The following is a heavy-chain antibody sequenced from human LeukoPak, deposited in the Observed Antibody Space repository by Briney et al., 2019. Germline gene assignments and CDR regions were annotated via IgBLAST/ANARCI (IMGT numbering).Heavy chain of an antibody. CDR2: ISSSSSYI. CDR1: GFSFSTYS. Sequence: GGSLRLSCAASGFSFSTYSMNWVRQAPGKGLEWVSSISSSSSYIYYADSVKGRFTIARDNAENSLYLQMNSLRAEDTAVYYCARAKTYSGSYYDAFDLWGQGTMVTVSS. V-gene: IGHV3-21*01. CDR3: ARAKTYSGSYYDAFDL. J-gene: IGHJ3*01. D-gene: IGHD1-26*01.